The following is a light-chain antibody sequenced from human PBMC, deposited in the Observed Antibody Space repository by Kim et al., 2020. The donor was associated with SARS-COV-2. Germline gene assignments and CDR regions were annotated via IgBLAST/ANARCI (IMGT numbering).Light chain of an antibody. CDR3: QQSYLTPFT. J-gene: IGKJ3*01. CDR2: AAS. CDR1: QSISSH. Sequence: DIQMTQSPSSLSASVGDRVTITCRTTQSISSHLNWYQQKPVRAPKLLISAASTLQGGVPSRFSGSGSETDFTLTISSLQPEDFAAYFCQQSYLTPFTFGPGTKVDIK. V-gene: IGKV1-39*01.